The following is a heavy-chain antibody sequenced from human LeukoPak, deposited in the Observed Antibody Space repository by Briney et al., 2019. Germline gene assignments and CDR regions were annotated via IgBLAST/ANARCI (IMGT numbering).Heavy chain of an antibody. V-gene: IGHV3-21*01. Sequence: GGSLRLSCAASGFAFSSYSMNWVRQAPGKGLEWVSSISTITSYIYYADSVKGRFTISRDNAKNSLYLQMNSLRAEDTAVYYCARGHYDFWSGYYADYWGQGTLVTVSS. CDR1: GFAFSSYS. CDR3: ARGHYDFWSGYYADY. J-gene: IGHJ4*02. D-gene: IGHD3-3*01. CDR2: ISTITSYI.